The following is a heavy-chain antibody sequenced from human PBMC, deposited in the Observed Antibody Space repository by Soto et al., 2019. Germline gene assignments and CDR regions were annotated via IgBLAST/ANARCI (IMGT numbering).Heavy chain of an antibody. D-gene: IGHD3-9*01. CDR3: ARDPPPKSYFHWSHIYYGMDV. CDR2: IWYEGSNK. J-gene: IGHJ6*02. Sequence: WWSPRLSGAACGVSLSSYGMHGVRQAPGKGLEWGAVIWYEGSNKYYADSVKGRFTIYRDNSKTRLYLQMNSLRAEDTAVYYCARDPPPKSYFHWSHIYYGMDVSGQGTTLTVSS. CDR1: GVSLSSYG. V-gene: IGHV3-33*01.